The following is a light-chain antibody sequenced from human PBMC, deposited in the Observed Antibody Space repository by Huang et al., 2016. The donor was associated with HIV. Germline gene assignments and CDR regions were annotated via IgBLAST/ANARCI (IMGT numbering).Light chain of an antibody. CDR1: QSVSSN. V-gene: IGKV3-15*01. J-gene: IGKJ3*01. Sequence: EIVMKQSPATLSVSPGERATLSCRASQSVSSNLAGYQQKPGQAPRLLIYGASTRATGIPARFSGSGSGTEFTLTISSLQSEDFAVYYCQQYNNWPGTFGPGTKVDIK. CDR2: GAS. CDR3: QQYNNWPGT.